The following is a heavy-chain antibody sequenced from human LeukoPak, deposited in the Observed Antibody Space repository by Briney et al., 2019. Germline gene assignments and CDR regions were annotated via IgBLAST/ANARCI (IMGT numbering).Heavy chain of an antibody. CDR1: GGSISSYY. D-gene: IGHD3-10*01. CDR2: IYYSGST. CDR3: AGHSMVRGVAFDY. J-gene: IGHJ4*02. V-gene: IGHV4-59*08. Sequence: PSETLSLTCTVSGGSISSYYWSWIRQPPGKGLEWIGYIYYSGSTNYNPSLKSRVTISVDTSKNQFSLKLSSVTAADTAAYYCAGHSMVRGVAFDYWGQGTLVTVSS.